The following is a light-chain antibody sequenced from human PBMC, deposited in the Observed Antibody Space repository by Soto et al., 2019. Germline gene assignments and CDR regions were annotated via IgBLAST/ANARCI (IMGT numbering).Light chain of an antibody. J-gene: IGKJ4*01. CDR3: QQRSNWPST. Sequence: EIVLTQSPATLSLSPGERATLSCRASQSVSGYLAWYQQKPGQAPRLLMYDASNRATGIPARFSGSGSGTDFTLTSSSLEPEDLAVYDCQQRSNWPSTFGGGTKVEIK. CDR2: DAS. V-gene: IGKV3-11*01. CDR1: QSVSGY.